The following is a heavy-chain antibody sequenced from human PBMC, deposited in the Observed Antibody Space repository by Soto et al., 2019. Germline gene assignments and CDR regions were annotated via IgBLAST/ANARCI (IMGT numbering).Heavy chain of an antibody. Sequence: QVQLVESGGGVVQPGRSLRLSCAASGFIFSNYVMYCVRQAPGKGLEWVAFMSYDGTTKYYADSVKGRFTISRDNSKNTLYLQMNNLRPEDTGVYYCAREVLWSRYFDYWGQGTLVTVSS. V-gene: IGHV3-30-3*01. CDR3: AREVLWSRYFDY. CDR2: MSYDGTTK. J-gene: IGHJ4*02. CDR1: GFIFSNYV. D-gene: IGHD2-21*01.